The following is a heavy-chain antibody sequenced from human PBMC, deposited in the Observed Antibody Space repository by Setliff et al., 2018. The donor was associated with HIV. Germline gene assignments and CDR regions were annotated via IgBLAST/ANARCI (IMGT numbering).Heavy chain of an antibody. Sequence: GESLTISCRASGYTFTNYWIGWVRQKPGKGLEWMGIIYPGDLDTRYCPSFQGQVTISADKSISTAYLQWSSLKASDTAIYYCARQGTSYGSNYYADVWGEGTTVTVSS. CDR3: ARQGTSYGSNYYADV. CDR1: GYTFTNYW. CDR2: IYPGDLDT. D-gene: IGHD5-18*01. V-gene: IGHV5-51*01. J-gene: IGHJ6*03.